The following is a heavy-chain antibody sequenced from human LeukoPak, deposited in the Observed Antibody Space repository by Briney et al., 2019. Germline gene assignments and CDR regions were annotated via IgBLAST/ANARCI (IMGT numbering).Heavy chain of an antibody. V-gene: IGHV2-5*01. CDR1: GFSLSTSGVG. CDR2: IYWNDDK. J-gene: IGHJ3*02. D-gene: IGHD3-10*01. CDR3: AHNGGWFGELRDAFDI. Sequence: SGPTLVKPTRTLTLTCTFSGFSLSTSGVGVGWIRQPPGKALEWLALIYWNDDKRYSPSLKSRLTITKDTSKNQVVLTMTNTDPVDTATYYCAHNGGWFGELRDAFDIWGQGTMVTVSS.